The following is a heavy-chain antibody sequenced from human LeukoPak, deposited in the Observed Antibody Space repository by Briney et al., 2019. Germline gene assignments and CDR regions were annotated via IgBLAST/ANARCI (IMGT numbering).Heavy chain of an antibody. CDR3: ARDNDWNYEGGGLDI. CDR1: GFIFSSAW. V-gene: IGHV3-15*01. CDR2: IKTKTDDGTT. Sequence: GGSLRLSCAASGFIFSSAWMSWVRQAPGKGLEWVGHIKTKTDDGTTDYAAPVKGRFTISRDNAKNSLYLQMNSLRAEDTAVYYCARDNDWNYEGGGLDIWGQGTMVTVSS. J-gene: IGHJ3*02. D-gene: IGHD1-7*01.